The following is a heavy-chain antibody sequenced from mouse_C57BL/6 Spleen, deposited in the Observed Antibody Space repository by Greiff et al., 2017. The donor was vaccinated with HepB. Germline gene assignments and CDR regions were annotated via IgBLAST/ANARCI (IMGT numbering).Heavy chain of an antibody. Sequence: EVKLVESGGGLVQPKGSLKLSCAASGFTFNTYAMHWVRQAPGKGLEWVARIRSKSSNYATYYADSVKDRFTISRDDSQSMLYLQMNNLKTEDTAMYYWVRDRHYDYDVAWFAYWGQGTLVTVSA. CDR3: VRDRHYDYDVAWFAY. V-gene: IGHV10-3*01. J-gene: IGHJ3*01. CDR1: GFTFNTYA. CDR2: IRSKSSNYAT. D-gene: IGHD2-4*01.